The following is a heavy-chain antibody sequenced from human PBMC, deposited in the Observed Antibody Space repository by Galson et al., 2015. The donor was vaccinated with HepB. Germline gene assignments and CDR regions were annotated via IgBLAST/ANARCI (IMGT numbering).Heavy chain of an antibody. CDR2: ISYDGSNK. V-gene: IGHV3-30-3*01. CDR1: GFTFDDYA. CDR3: ARGDSSGWTDNWFDP. Sequence: SLRLSCAASGFTFDDYAMHWVRQAPGKGLEWVAVISYDGSNKYYADSVKGRFTISRDNSKNTLYLQMNSLRAEDTAVYYCARGDSSGWTDNWFDPWGQGTLVTVSS. D-gene: IGHD6-19*01. J-gene: IGHJ5*02.